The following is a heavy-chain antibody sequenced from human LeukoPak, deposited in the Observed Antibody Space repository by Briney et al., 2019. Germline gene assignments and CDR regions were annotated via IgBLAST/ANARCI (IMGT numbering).Heavy chain of an antibody. D-gene: IGHD3-16*01. CDR3: AREFEATGFWALDY. CDR1: GFTFSSYW. V-gene: IGHV3-74*01. J-gene: IGHJ4*02. Sequence: SGGSLRLSCAASGFTFSSYWMHWVRQAPGKGLVWVSRMNNDGRVISYADSVKGRFTISRDNAKNTLYLQMNSLRAEDTAVYYCAREFEATGFWALDYWGQGTPVTASS. CDR2: MNNDGRVI.